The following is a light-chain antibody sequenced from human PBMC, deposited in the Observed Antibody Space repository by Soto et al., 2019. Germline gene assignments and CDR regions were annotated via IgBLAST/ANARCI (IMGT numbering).Light chain of an antibody. CDR1: SSDVGRYNY. CDR3: CSYTSRYTLV. CDR2: DVS. Sequence: QSALTQPASVSGSPGQSITISCTGTSSDVGRYNYVSWYQQHPGKAPKLMIYDVSNRPSGVSNRFSGSKSGNTASLTISGLQAEDEADYYCCSYTSRYTLVFGGGTKVTVL. V-gene: IGLV2-14*01. J-gene: IGLJ2*01.